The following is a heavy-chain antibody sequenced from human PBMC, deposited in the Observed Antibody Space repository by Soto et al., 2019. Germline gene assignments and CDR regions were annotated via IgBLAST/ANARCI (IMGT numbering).Heavy chain of an antibody. CDR2: IYYSGST. CDR3: ARTTDCSGGGCYSGADIDY. CDR1: GGSISSGGYY. Sequence: PSETLSLTCTVSGGSISSGGYYWSWIRQHPGKGLEWIGYIYYSGSTYYNPSLKSRVTISVDTSKNQFSLKLSSVTAADTAVYYCARTTDCSGGGCYSGADIDYWGQGTLVTVSS. D-gene: IGHD2-15*01. J-gene: IGHJ4*02. V-gene: IGHV4-31*03.